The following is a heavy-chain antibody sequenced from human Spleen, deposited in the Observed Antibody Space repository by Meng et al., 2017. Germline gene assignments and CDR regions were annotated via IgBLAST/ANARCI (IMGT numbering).Heavy chain of an antibody. CDR3: ARDHSGYDEGTFYYYYYYGMDV. J-gene: IGHJ6*02. Sequence: ASVKVSCKASGYTFIGYYMHWVRQAPGQGLEWMGWMNPNSGNTGYAQKFQGRVTMTRNTSISTAYMELSSLRSEDTAVYYCARDHSGYDEGTFYYYYYYGMDVWGQGTTVTVSS. V-gene: IGHV1-8*02. CDR1: GYTFIGYY. CDR2: MNPNSGNT. D-gene: IGHD5-12*01.